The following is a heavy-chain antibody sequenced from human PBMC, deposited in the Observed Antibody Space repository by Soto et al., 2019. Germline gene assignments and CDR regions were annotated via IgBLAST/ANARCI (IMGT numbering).Heavy chain of an antibody. V-gene: IGHV3-23*01. J-gene: IGHJ6*02. Sequence: GGSLRLSCAASGFTFSSYGMNWVRQAPGKGLEWVSSISSSGGNTYYADSVKGRFTISRDNSKNTLYLQMNSLRAEDTAVYYCGASSGYYVYYYYHGMDVWGQGTTVTVSS. CDR2: ISSSGGNT. CDR3: GASSGYYVYYYYHGMDV. D-gene: IGHD3-22*01. CDR1: GFTFSSYG.